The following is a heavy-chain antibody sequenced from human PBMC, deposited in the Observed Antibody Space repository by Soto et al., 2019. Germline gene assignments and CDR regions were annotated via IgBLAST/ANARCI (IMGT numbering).Heavy chain of an antibody. CDR3: ATDRKAEYSSESGRFWNDP. CDR2: IYTSGST. Sequence: PSEPLSLTCTVSCGSISSYYWSWIRQPAGKGLEWIGRIYTSGSTNYNPSLKSRVTMSVDTSKNQFSLKLSSVTAAATAVYYCATDRKAEYSSESGRFWNDPGGHRPRVIVS. V-gene: IGHV4-4*07. J-gene: IGHJ5*02. CDR1: CGSISSYY. D-gene: IGHD6-6*01.